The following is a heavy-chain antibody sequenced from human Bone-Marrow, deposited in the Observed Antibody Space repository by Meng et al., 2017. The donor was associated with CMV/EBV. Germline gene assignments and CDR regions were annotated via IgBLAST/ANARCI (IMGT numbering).Heavy chain of an antibody. D-gene: IGHD2-21*01. CDR2: INPNSGGT. CDR3: ARGAWENCGGDCYSNWFDP. J-gene: IGHJ5*02. CDR1: GYTFTGYY. Sequence: ASVKVSCKASGYTFTGYYMHWVRQAPGQGLEWMGWINPNSGGTNYAQKLQGRVTMTTDTSTSTAYMELRSLRSDDTAVYYCARGAWENCGGDCYSNWFDPWGQGTLVTVSS. V-gene: IGHV1-2*02.